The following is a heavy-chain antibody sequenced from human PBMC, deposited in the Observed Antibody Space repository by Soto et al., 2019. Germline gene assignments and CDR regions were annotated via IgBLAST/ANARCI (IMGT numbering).Heavy chain of an antibody. CDR3: ARDRPRTTNDYGDQPRNYYYYGMDV. V-gene: IGHV1-69*01. D-gene: IGHD4-17*01. J-gene: IGHJ6*02. Sequence: QVQLVQSGAEVKKPGSSVKVSCKASGGTFSSYAISWVRQAPGQGLEWMGGIIPIFGTANYAQKFQGRVTITADESTSTAYMELSSLRSEDTAVYYCARDRPRTTNDYGDQPRNYYYYGMDVWGQGTTVTVSS. CDR1: GGTFSSYA. CDR2: IIPIFGTA.